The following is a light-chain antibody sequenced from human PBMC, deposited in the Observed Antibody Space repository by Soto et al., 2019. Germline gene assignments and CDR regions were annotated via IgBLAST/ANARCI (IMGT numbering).Light chain of an antibody. CDR2: SSN. Sequence: QSVLTQPPSVSATPGQGVILSCSGGDSSIGTTAVNWYQQLPGTTPRLLIYSSNQRPSGVPDRISGSKSGTSASLAISGLQSEDEADYYCAAWDDDLHVGLFGGGTKLTVL. CDR3: AAWDDDLHVGL. V-gene: IGLV1-44*01. CDR1: DSSIGTTA. J-gene: IGLJ3*02.